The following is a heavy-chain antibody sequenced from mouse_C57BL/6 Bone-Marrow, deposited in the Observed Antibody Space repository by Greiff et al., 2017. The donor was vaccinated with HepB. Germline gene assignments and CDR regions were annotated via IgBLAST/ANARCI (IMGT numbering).Heavy chain of an antibody. V-gene: IGHV2-2*01. CDR1: GFSLTSYG. Sequence: QVQLKESGPGLVQPSQSLSITCTVSGFSLTSYGVHWVRQSPGKGLEWLGVIWSGGSTDYNAAFISRLSISKDNSKSQVFFKMNSLQADYTAIYYCARDYGYSYYYAMDYWGQGTSVTVSS. CDR2: IWSGGST. CDR3: ARDYGYSYYYAMDY. J-gene: IGHJ4*01. D-gene: IGHD2-2*01.